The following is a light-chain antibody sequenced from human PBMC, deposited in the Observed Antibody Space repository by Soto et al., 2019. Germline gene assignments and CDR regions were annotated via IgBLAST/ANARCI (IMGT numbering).Light chain of an antibody. CDR2: RAS. Sequence: DIQMTQSPSTLSASVGARVTITCRASQTITNWLAWYQQKPGKAPKLLIYRASSLESGVPSRFSGSGSVTEFTLTINNLQPDDSATYYGQQYNAYPWAFGEGTKVEI. CDR3: QQYNAYPWA. J-gene: IGKJ1*01. V-gene: IGKV1-5*03. CDR1: QTITNW.